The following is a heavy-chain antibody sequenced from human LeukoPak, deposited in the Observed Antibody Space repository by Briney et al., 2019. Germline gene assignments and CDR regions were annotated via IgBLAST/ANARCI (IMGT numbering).Heavy chain of an antibody. D-gene: IGHD4-23*01. V-gene: IGHV2-70*04. Sequence: SGPALVKPTQTLTLTCTFFGFSLRPSGMRGSWIRQPPGKALESPPRSDWDDDKFYSTSLKTRLTISKDTSKNQVVLTMTNMDPVDTATYYCARAGDYGGDAFDIWGQGTMVTVSS. CDR3: ARAGDYGGDAFDI. J-gene: IGHJ3*02. CDR2: SDWDDDK. CDR1: GFSLRPSGMR.